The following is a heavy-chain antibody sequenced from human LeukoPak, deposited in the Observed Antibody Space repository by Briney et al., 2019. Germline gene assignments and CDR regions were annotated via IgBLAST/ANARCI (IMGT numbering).Heavy chain of an antibody. CDR2: IRQDGSER. Sequence: GGSLRLSCAASGFTFSDYYMSWIRQAPGKGLEWVANIRQDGSERYYLDSVKGRFTISRDNAKKSLYLQMNTLTGGDTAVYYCARGANYGDYYPLYYFDSWGQGTLVTVSS. CDR1: GFTFSDYY. V-gene: IGHV3-7*01. D-gene: IGHD4-17*01. CDR3: ARGANYGDYYPLYYFDS. J-gene: IGHJ4*02.